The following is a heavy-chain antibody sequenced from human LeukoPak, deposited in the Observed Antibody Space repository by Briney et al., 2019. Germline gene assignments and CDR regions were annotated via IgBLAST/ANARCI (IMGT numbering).Heavy chain of an antibody. Sequence: SETLSLTCTVSGGSISSYYWSWIRQPPGKGLEWIGYIYYSGSTNYNPSLKSRVTISLDTSKNQFSLKLSSVTAADTAVYYCARHGSGWYYFDYWGQGTLVTVSS. V-gene: IGHV4-59*08. CDR1: GGSISSYY. D-gene: IGHD6-19*01. CDR3: ARHGSGWYYFDY. J-gene: IGHJ4*02. CDR2: IYYSGST.